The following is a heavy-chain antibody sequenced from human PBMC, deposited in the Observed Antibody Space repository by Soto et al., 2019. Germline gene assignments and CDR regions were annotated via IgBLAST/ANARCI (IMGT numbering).Heavy chain of an antibody. CDR1: GFTFSSYA. CDR2: ISYDGSNN. J-gene: IGHJ4*02. V-gene: IGHV3-30-3*01. CDR3: ARSSRDY. Sequence: QVQLVESGGGVVQPGRSLRLSCAASGFTFSSYAMHWVRQAPGKGLEWGAVISYDGSNNYYADSVKGRFTISRDNSKNSLYLQMKSLRAGDTAVYYCARSSRDYWGQGTLVTGSS. D-gene: IGHD3-10*01.